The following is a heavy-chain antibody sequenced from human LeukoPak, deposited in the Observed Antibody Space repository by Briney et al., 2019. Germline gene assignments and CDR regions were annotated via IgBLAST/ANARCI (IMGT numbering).Heavy chain of an antibody. CDR1: GYTFTSYG. V-gene: IGHV1-2*02. Sequence: ASVKVSCKASGYTFTSYGISWVRQAPGQGLEWMGWINPNSGGTNYAQKFQGRFTMTRDTSISTAYMELSRLRSDDTAVYYCARDLQSYSSSWYLIDPWGQGTLVTVSS. D-gene: IGHD6-13*01. CDR2: INPNSGGT. J-gene: IGHJ5*02. CDR3: ARDLQSYSSSWYLIDP.